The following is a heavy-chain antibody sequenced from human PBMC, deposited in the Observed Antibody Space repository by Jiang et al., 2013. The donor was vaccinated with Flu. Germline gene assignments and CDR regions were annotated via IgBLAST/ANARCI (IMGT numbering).Heavy chain of an antibody. CDR2: IYHSGST. D-gene: IGHD2-15*01. J-gene: IGHJ3*02. V-gene: IGHV4-4*02. Sequence: GSGLVKPSGTLSLTCAVSGGSISSSNWWSWVRQPPGKGLEWIGEIYHSGSTNYNPSLKSRVTISVDKSKNQFSLKLSSVTAADTAVYYCARMTDIVVVVAAALRPPQSNDAFDIVGPRDNGHRLF. CDR3: ARMTDIVVVVAAALRPPQSNDAFDI. CDR1: GGSISSSNW.